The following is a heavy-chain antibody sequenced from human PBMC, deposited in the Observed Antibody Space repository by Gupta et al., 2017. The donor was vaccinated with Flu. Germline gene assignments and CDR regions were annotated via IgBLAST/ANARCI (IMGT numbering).Heavy chain of an antibody. J-gene: IGHJ4*02. CDR2: MSGSGGYT. CDR1: GFTFSPYA. D-gene: IGHD3-10*01. CDR3: ARGRVRSYFFEY. V-gene: IGHV3-23*01. Sequence: EVQLLESGGGLVQPGGSLRLSCAASGFTFSPYAMSWVRQAPGKGLEWVSAMSGSGGYTYYADSVKGRFTISRDNSKNTLNLQMNSLRAEDTAVYYCARGRVRSYFFEYWGQGTLVTVSS.